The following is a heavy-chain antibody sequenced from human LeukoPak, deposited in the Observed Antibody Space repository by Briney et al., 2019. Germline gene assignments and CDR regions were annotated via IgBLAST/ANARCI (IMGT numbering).Heavy chain of an antibody. Sequence: GASVKVSCKASGYTFTNYGVSWVRQAPGQGPEWMAWINAYNGNTNYLQKLQGRVTMTTDTSTTTAYMELRSLRSDDTAVYYCARGGMVRGVPTKSPSHNWFDPWGQGTLVTVSS. V-gene: IGHV1-18*01. J-gene: IGHJ5*02. CDR1: GYTFTNYG. CDR2: INAYNGNT. CDR3: ARGGMVRGVPTKSPSHNWFDP. D-gene: IGHD3-10*01.